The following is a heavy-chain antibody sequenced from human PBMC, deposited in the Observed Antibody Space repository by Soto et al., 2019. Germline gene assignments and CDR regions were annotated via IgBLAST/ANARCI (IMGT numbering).Heavy chain of an antibody. CDR1: RGSISSSSYY. D-gene: IGHD2-2*01. CDR3: ARHENCSSTSCYSFWYYYYYGMDV. J-gene: IGHJ6*02. CDR2: IYYSGST. Sequence: SEPLSLPCTVSRGSISSSSYYWGWIRQPPGKGLEWIGIIYYSGSTYYNPSLKSRVTISVDTSKNQFSLKLSSVTAADTAVYYCARHENCSSTSCYSFWYYYYYGMDVWGQGTTVTVSS. V-gene: IGHV4-39*01.